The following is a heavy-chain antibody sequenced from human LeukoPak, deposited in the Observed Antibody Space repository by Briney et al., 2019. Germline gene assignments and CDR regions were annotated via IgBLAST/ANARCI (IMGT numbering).Heavy chain of an antibody. D-gene: IGHD3-22*01. J-gene: IGHJ6*02. CDR2: ISGSGNGFSI. V-gene: IGHV3-48*02. CDR1: GFVFSIYT. CDR3: ARAGHDSSGYHYDYHYGMDV. Sequence: GGSLRLSCSASGFVFSIYTMYWVRQTPGKGPEYVSTISGSGNGFSIYYADSVKGRFTISRDNAKNSLFLQMNSLRDEDTAVYYCARAGHDSSGYHYDYHYGMDVWGQGTTVTVSS.